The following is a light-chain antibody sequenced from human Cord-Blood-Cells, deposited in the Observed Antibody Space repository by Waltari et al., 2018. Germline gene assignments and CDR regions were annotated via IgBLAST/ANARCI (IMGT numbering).Light chain of an antibody. V-gene: IGLV2-23*03. CDR3: CSYAGSSNV. CDR2: EGS. Sequence: QSALTQPASVSGSPGQSITISCTGTSSDVGSYNLGSWYQQHPGKAPKLMIYEGSKRPSGVSNRFSGSKSGNTASLTISGLQAEDEADYYCCSYAGSSNVFGTGTKVTVL. CDR1: SSDVGSYNL. J-gene: IGLJ1*01.